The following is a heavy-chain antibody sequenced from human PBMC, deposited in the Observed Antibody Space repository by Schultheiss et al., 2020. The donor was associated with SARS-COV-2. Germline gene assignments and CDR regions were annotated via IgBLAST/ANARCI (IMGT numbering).Heavy chain of an antibody. CDR3: ARSPDYGDYYYYYGMDV. Sequence: GESLKISCAASGFTFDDYAMHWVRQAPGKGLEWVAVISYDGSNKYYADSVKGRFTISRDNSKNTLYLQMNSLRAEDTAVYYCARSPDYGDYYYYYGMDVWGQGTTVTVSS. CDR2: ISYDGSNK. D-gene: IGHD4-17*01. J-gene: IGHJ6*02. CDR1: GFTFDDYA. V-gene: IGHV3-30*03.